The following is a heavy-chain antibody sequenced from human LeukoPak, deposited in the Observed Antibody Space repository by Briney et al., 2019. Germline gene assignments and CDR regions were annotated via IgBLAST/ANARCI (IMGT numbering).Heavy chain of an antibody. CDR1: GGSISSSSYY. J-gene: IGHJ6*03. Sequence: PSETLSLTCTVSGGSISSSSYYWGWIRQPPGKGLEWIGYVYYSGSTNYNPSLKSRVTISVDTSKNQFSLKLSTVTAADTAVYYCARSGTRVPAAATYYYYYMDVWGKGTTVTVSS. CDR3: ARSGTRVPAAATYYYYYMDV. D-gene: IGHD2-2*01. CDR2: VYYSGST. V-gene: IGHV4-61*05.